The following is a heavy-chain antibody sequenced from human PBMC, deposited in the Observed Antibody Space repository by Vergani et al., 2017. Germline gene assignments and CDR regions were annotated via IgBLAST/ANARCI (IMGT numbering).Heavy chain of an antibody. Sequence: QLQLQESGPGLVKPSETLSLTCTVSGGSISSSSYYWGWIRQPPGKGLEWIGSIYYSGSTYYNPSLKSRVTLSVDTSKNQLSLKLSSGAAADTAVYYCAREGVGGFDYWGQGTLVTVSS. V-gene: IGHV4-39*07. CDR3: AREGVGGFDY. CDR1: GGSISSSSYY. CDR2: IYYSGST. D-gene: IGHD3-16*01. J-gene: IGHJ4*02.